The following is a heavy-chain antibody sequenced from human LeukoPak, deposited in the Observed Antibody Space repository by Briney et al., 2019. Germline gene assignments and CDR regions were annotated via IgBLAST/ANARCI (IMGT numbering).Heavy chain of an antibody. D-gene: IGHD1-1*01. CDR2: ISSSSSYI. CDR1: GFTFGDYA. J-gene: IGHJ3*02. V-gene: IGHV3-21*01. CDR3: ARVAPHNNDAFDI. Sequence: GGSLRLSCTASGFTFGDYAMTWVRQAPGKGLEWVSSISSSSSYIYYADSVKGRFTISRDNAKNSLYLQMNSLRAEDTAVYYCARVAPHNNDAFDIWGQGTMVTVSS.